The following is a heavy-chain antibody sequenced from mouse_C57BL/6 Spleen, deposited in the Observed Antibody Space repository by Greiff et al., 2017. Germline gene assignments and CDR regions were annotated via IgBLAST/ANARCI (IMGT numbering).Heavy chain of an antibody. J-gene: IGHJ2*01. CDR3: TLYGSSYVDY. CDR2: IDPENGDT. CDR1: GFNIKDDY. D-gene: IGHD1-1*01. V-gene: IGHV14-4*01. Sequence: EVKLLESGAELVRPGASVKLSCTASGFNIKDDYMHWVKQRPEQGLEWIGWIDPENGDTEYASKFQGKATITADTSSNTAYLQLSSLTSEDTAVYYCTLYGSSYVDYWGQGTTLTVSS.